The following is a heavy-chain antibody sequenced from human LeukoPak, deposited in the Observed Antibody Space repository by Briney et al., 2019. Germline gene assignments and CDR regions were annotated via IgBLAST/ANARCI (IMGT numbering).Heavy chain of an antibody. CDR2: INPNSGGT. CDR3: ARTLEGYNFLAFDY. Sequence: GASVKVSCKASGYTFTSYYMHWVRQAPGQGLEWMGWINPNSGGTNYAQKFQGRVTMTRDTSISTAYMELSRLRSDDTAVYYCARTLEGYNFLAFDYWGQGTLVTVSS. D-gene: IGHD5-24*01. J-gene: IGHJ4*02. V-gene: IGHV1-2*02. CDR1: GYTFTSYY.